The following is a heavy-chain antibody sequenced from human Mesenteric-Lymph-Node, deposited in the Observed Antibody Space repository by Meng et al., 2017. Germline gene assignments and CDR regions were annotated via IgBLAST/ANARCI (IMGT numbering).Heavy chain of an antibody. D-gene: IGHD3-3*01. V-gene: IGHV3-23*04. CDR1: GFAFSTYA. CDR2: ISGSGDRT. J-gene: IGHJ1*01. Sequence: VQLVESGGDLVQPGGSLRLSCAASGFAFSTYAMNWVRQAPGKGLESVSDISGSGDRTDYAESVKGRFTVSRDNSKNTLHLQLDSLRAEDTAVYYCVGGFYFQYWGRGTLVTVSS. CDR3: VGGFYFQY.